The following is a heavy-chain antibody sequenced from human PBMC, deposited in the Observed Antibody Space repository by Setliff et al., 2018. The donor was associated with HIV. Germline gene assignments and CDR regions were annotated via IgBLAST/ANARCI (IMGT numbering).Heavy chain of an antibody. Sequence: GSLRLSCATSGFTFSPYAIHWVRQAPGMGLEWVAMIWADEITKFYADSVKGRFTISRDNSKNTMYLQMNSLRAEDTAVYYCARDPPGSGFHLDYWGQGTPVTVSS. CDR2: IWADEITK. V-gene: IGHV3-30*02. CDR3: ARDPPGSGFHLDY. D-gene: IGHD5-12*01. CDR1: GFTFSPYA. J-gene: IGHJ4*02.